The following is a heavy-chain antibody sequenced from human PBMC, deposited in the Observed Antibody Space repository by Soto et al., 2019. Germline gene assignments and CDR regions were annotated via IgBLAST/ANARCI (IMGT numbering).Heavy chain of an antibody. CDR1: GGSISSYY. D-gene: IGHD3-9*01. V-gene: IGHV4-59*01. CDR3: ARDQRNILTGPLDVYYMDV. J-gene: IGHJ6*03. CDR2: IYYSGST. Sequence: PSETLSLTCTVSGGSISSYYWSWIRQPPGKGLEWIGYIYYSGSTNYNPSLKSRVTISVDTSKNQFSLKLSSVTAADTAVYYCARDQRNILTGPLDVYYMDVWGKGTTVT.